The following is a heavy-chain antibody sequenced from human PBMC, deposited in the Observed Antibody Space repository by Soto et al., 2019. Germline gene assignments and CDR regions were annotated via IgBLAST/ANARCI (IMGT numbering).Heavy chain of an antibody. J-gene: IGHJ6*02. CDR1: GFTFGDYA. D-gene: IGHD6-13*01. CDR3: TRAPGGIAAAGTHLNYYYYGMDV. V-gene: IGHV3-49*03. CDR2: IRSKAYGGTT. Sequence: GGSLRLSCAASGFTFGDYAMSWFRQAPGKGLEWVGFIRSKAYGGTTEYAASVKGRFTISRDDSKSIAYLQMNSLKTEDTAVYYCTRAPGGIAAAGTHLNYYYYGMDVWGQGTTVTVSS.